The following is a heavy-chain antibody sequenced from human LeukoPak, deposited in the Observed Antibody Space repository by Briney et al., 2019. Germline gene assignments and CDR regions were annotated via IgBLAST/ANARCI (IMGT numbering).Heavy chain of an antibody. V-gene: IGHV1-69*13. J-gene: IGHJ5*02. CDR1: GGTFSSYA. CDR3: ARDLRDIVVVVAATRGVWFDP. Sequence: SVKVSCKASGGTFSSYAISWVRQAPGQGLERMGEIITIFGTAKYAQKFQGRVTITADESTSPAYMELSSLRSEDTAVYYCARDLRDIVVVVAATRGVWFDPWGQGTLVTVSS. D-gene: IGHD2-15*01. CDR2: IITIFGTA.